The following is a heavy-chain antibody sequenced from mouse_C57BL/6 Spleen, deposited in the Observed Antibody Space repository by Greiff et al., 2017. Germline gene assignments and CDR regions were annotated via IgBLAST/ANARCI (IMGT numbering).Heavy chain of an antibody. CDR3: ARGKLDYDEEAGFAY. CDR2: INPSTGGT. V-gene: IGHV1-42*01. J-gene: IGHJ3*01. D-gene: IGHD2-4*01. Sequence: VHVKQSGPELVKPGASVKISCKASGYSFTGYYMNWVKQSPDKSLEWIGEINPSTGGTTNNQKFKAKATLTVDKSSSTSYMQLKSLTSEDSAVYYCARGKLDYDEEAGFAYWGQGTLVTVSA. CDR1: GYSFTGYY.